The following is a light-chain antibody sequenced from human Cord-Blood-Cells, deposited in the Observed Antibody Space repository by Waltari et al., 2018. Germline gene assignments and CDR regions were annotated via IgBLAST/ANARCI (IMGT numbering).Light chain of an antibody. CDR1: QSISSY. CDR3: QQSYSTPYT. J-gene: IGKJ2*01. CDR2: AAS. V-gene: IGKV1-39*01. Sequence: DIEMIWSPSSLAASVGDRVTITCRTSQSISSYLNWYQQKPGKAPKLLIYAASSLQSGVPSRFSGSGSGTDFTLTISSLQPEDFATYYCQQSYSTPYTFGQGTKLEIK.